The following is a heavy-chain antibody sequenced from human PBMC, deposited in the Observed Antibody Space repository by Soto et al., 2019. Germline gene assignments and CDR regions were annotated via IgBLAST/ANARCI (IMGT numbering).Heavy chain of an antibody. Sequence: GGSLRLSCPASGFTFSDYYMSWIRQAPGKGLEWVSYISSSSSYTNNADSVKGRFTISRDNSKNTLFLQMNSLRADDTAVYYCARPYFHGGKDWFFDYWGQGTLVTVSS. CDR2: ISSSSSYT. CDR1: GFTFSDYY. CDR3: ARPYFHGGKDWFFDY. J-gene: IGHJ4*02. V-gene: IGHV3-11*06. D-gene: IGHD3-9*01.